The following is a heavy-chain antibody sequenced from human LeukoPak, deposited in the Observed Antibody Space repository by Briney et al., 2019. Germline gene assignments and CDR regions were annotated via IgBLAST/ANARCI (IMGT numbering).Heavy chain of an antibody. Sequence: GGSLRLSCAASGFTFSSYGMHWVRQAPGKGLEWVAFIRYDGSNKYYADSVKGRFTISRDNSKNTPYLQMNSLRVDDTAVYYCARRDIVVVVSASDYWGQGTLVTVSS. CDR1: GFTFSSYG. D-gene: IGHD2-15*01. CDR2: IRYDGSNK. V-gene: IGHV3-30*02. CDR3: ARRDIVVVVSASDY. J-gene: IGHJ4*02.